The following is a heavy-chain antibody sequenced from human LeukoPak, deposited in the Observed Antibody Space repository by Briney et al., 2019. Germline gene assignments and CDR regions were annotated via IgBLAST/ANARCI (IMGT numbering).Heavy chain of an antibody. D-gene: IGHD3-22*01. CDR1: GGSISSYY. CDR3: ARLYDSSGYYDY. CDR2: IYTSGST. Sequence: SETLSLTCTVSGGSISSYYWSWIRQPAGKGLEWIGRIYTSGSTNHNPSLKSRVTMSVDTSKNQFSLKLSSVTAADTAVYYCARLYDSSGYYDYWGQGTLVTVSS. J-gene: IGHJ4*02. V-gene: IGHV4-4*07.